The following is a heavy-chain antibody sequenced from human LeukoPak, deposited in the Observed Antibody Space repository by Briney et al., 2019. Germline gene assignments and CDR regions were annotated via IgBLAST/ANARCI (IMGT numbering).Heavy chain of an antibody. J-gene: IGHJ1*01. CDR2: ISGGGDRI. Sequence: PGGSLRLSCAASGFTFSSYAMTWVRQAPGNGLDSVSTISGGGDRIHYGDSVKGRFTISRDNAKKSLYLQMNSLRDEDTAVYYCARDLRQYNAEYFHHWGQGTLVAVSS. V-gene: IGHV3-23*01. D-gene: IGHD1-1*01. CDR3: ARDLRQYNAEYFHH. CDR1: GFTFSSYA.